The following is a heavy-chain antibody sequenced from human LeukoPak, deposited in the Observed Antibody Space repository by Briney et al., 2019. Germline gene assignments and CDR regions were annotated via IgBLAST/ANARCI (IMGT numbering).Heavy chain of an antibody. Sequence: GGSLRLSCGASGFTLSNYWMSWVRQAPGKGLEWVAIIKQDASEKYYVDSVRGRFTISRDNAKNSLYLQMNSLRAEDTAVYYCAKDGYYYGSGSSHYYYYYMDVWGKGTTVTISS. CDR3: AKDGYYYGSGSSHYYYYYMDV. V-gene: IGHV3-7*01. J-gene: IGHJ6*03. CDR2: IKQDASEK. CDR1: GFTLSNYW. D-gene: IGHD3-10*01.